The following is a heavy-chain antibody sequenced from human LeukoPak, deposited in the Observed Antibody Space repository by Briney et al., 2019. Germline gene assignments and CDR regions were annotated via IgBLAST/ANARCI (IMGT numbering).Heavy chain of an antibody. CDR2: IYYSGST. Sequence: SETLSLTCTVSGGSISSYYWSWIRQPPGKGLEWIGYIYYSGSTYYNPSLKSRVTISVDTSKNQFSLKLSSVTAADTAVYYCARDHPQFKGSFDPWGQGTLVTVSS. V-gene: IGHV4-59*12. CDR1: GGSISSYY. CDR3: ARDHPQFKGSFDP. J-gene: IGHJ5*02. D-gene: IGHD3-10*01.